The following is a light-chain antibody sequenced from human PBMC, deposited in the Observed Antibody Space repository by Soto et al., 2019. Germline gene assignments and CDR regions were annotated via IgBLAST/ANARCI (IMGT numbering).Light chain of an antibody. CDR2: DAS. Sequence: ELVMTQSPGTLSVSPGGRATLSCRASQSLTTNLAWYQQKPGQAPRLLIHDASTRATGIPARFSGSGSGTEFTLTISSLQPDDFASYYCQHYDSFSATLGQGTRLEIK. V-gene: IGKV3-15*01. CDR3: QHYDSFSAT. J-gene: IGKJ5*01. CDR1: QSLTTN.